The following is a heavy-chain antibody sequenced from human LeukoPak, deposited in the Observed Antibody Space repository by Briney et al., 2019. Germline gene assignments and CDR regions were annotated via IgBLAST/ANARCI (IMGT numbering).Heavy chain of an antibody. CDR1: GGSSSSYY. V-gene: IGHV4-59*08. D-gene: IGHD6-19*01. CDR2: IYYSGST. J-gene: IGHJ6*03. Sequence: PSETLSLTCTVSGGSSSSYYWSWIRQPPGKGLEWIGYIYYSGSTNYNPSLKSRVTISVDTSKNQFSLRLSSVTAADTAVYYCARRIALAGTGGHYYYYMDVWGKGTTVTVSS. CDR3: ARRIALAGTGGHYYYYMDV.